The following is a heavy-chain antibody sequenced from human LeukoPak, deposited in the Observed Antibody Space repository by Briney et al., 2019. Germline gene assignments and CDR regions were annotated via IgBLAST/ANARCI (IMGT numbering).Heavy chain of an antibody. CDR3: ARGNILTGYCFDF. CDR1: GGSITGYY. CDR2: IHYTGAT. D-gene: IGHD3-9*01. J-gene: IGHJ4*02. V-gene: IGHV4-34*01. Sequence: SETLSLTCAVYGGSITGYYWSWIRQTPGRGLEWVGEIHYTGATSYNPALKSRATISTDTSKNQFSLRLSSVTAADTAVYYCARGNILTGYCFDFWGQGALVTVSS.